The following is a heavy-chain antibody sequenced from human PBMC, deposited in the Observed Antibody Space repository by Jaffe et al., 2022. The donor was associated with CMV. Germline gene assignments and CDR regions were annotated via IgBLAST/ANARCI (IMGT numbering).Heavy chain of an antibody. V-gene: IGHV3-21*01. CDR3: ARGSGYSSGWYDNWFDP. J-gene: IGHJ5*02. D-gene: IGHD6-19*01. CDR2: ISSSSSYI. CDR1: GFTFSSYS. Sequence: EVQLVESGGGLVKPGGSLRLSCAASGFTFSSYSMNWVRQAPGKGLEWVSSISSSSSYIYYADSVKGRFTISRDNAKNSLYLQMNSLRAEDTAVYYCARGSGYSSGWYDNWFDPWGQGTLVTVSS.